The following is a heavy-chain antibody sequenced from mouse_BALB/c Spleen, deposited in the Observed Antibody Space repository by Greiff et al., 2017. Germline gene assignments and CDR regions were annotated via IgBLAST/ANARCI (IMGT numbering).Heavy chain of an antibody. CDR2: IYPYNGGT. V-gene: IGHV1S29*02. Sequence: VQLQQSGPELVKPGASVKISCKASGYTFTDYNMHWVKQSHGKSLEWIGYIYPYNGGTGYNQKFKSKATLTVDNSSSTAYMELRSLTSEDSAVYYCARGDYYASYYFDYWGQGTTLTVSS. D-gene: IGHD1-1*01. J-gene: IGHJ2*01. CDR1: GYTFTDYN. CDR3: ARGDYYASYYFDY.